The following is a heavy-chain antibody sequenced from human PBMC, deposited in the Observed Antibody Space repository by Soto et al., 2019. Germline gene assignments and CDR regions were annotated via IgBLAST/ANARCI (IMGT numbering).Heavy chain of an antibody. V-gene: IGHV4-39*01. D-gene: IGHD3-10*01. J-gene: IGHJ4*02. CDR3: ASRKSSPYFDY. CDR2: MYYSGST. CDR1: GGSISSSSYF. Sequence: SSETLSLTCTVSGGSISSSSYFWGWIRQPPGKGLEWLGSMYYSGSTYYNPSLKSRVTISVDTSKNQFSLKLTSVTAADTAVYYCASRKSSPYFDYWGQGTLVTVSS.